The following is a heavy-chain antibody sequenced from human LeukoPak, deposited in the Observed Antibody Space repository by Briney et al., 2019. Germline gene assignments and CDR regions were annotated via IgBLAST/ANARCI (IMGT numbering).Heavy chain of an antibody. J-gene: IGHJ5*02. V-gene: IGHV4-39*07. Sequence: PSETLSLTCTVSGGSISSSSYYWGWIRQPPGKGLEWIGSIYYSGSTYYNPSLKSRVTISVDTSKNQFSLKLSSVTAADTAVYDCGTDRNTRDELAAPLWFDPWGRGTLVTVSS. D-gene: IGHD3-3*02. CDR1: GGSISSSSYY. CDR2: IYYSGST. CDR3: GTDRNTRDELAAPLWFDP.